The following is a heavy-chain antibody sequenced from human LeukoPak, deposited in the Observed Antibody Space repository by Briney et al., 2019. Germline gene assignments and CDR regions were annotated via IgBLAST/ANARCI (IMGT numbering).Heavy chain of an antibody. CDR3: ARGYACSGGSCSLDY. CDR1: GYTFTGYY. J-gene: IGHJ4*02. D-gene: IGHD2-15*01. V-gene: IGHV1-69*06. Sequence: SVKVSCKASGYTFTGYYMHWVRQAPGQGLEWMGGIIPIFGTANYAQKFQGRVTITADKSTSTAYMELSSLRSEDTAVYYCARGYACSGGSCSLDYWGQGTLVTVSS. CDR2: IIPIFGTA.